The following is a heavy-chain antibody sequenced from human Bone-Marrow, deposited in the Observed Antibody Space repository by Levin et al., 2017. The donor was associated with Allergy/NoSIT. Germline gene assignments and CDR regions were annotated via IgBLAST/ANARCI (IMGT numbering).Heavy chain of an antibody. CDR1: GGSIIGATVS. D-gene: IGHD3-3*01. J-gene: IGHJ5*02. CDR2: IYQSGST. CDR3: ARGTWSGSLDL. Sequence: SETLSLTCAVSGGSIIGATVSWTWIRQPPGKALEWIGHIYQSGSTNYNPSFKSRVNISVDRSKSYFSLKLNSMTAADTAVYYCARGTWSGSLDLWGQGTLVTVSS. V-gene: IGHV4-30-2*01.